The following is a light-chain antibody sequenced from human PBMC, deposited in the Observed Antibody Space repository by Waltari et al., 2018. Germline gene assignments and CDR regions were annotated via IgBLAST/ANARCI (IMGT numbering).Light chain of an antibody. CDR1: KLGDNY. Sequence: SYELTQPPSVSVSPGQTASVTCSGEKLGDNYVCWYQQKPGQSPVLVIFQNDKRPSGIPERFSASNSGNTATLTISGTQAMDEADYYCQAWDFTTVVFGTGTKVTVL. CDR2: QND. CDR3: QAWDFTTVV. J-gene: IGLJ1*01. V-gene: IGLV3-1*01.